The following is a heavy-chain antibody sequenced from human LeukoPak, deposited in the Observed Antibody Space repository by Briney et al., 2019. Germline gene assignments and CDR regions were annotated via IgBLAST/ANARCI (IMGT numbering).Heavy chain of an antibody. D-gene: IGHD3-22*01. CDR2: ISYDGSNK. V-gene: IGHV3-30-3*01. J-gene: IGHJ4*02. CDR1: GFTFSSYA. Sequence: PGGSLRLSCAASGFTFSSYAMHWVRQAPGKGLEWVAVISYDGSNKYYADSVKGRFTISRDNSKNTLYLQMNSLRAEDTAVYYCASDYYDSSGYSSWGQGTLVTVSS. CDR3: ASDYYDSSGYSS.